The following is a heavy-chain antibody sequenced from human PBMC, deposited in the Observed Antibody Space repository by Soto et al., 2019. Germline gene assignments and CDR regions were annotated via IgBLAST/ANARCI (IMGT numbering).Heavy chain of an antibody. CDR3: SKEVGIVADARRQRCDY. J-gene: IGHJ4*02. D-gene: IGHD6-13*01. V-gene: IGHV3-23*01. Sequence: HPGGSLRLSCAASGFTFSSYAMSWVRQAPGKGLEWVSAISGSGGSTYYADSVKGRFTISRDNSKNTLYLQMNSLRAEDTAVYYFSKEVGIVADARRQRCDYWGQGTRVTVSS. CDR1: GFTFSSYA. CDR2: ISGSGGST.